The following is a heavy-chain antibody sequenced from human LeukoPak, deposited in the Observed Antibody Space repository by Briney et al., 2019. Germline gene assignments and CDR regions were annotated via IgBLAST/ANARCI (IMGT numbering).Heavy chain of an antibody. V-gene: IGHV3-49*04. J-gene: IGHJ3*02. CDR1: GFTFSDYA. CDR2: IRNEANGGTT. D-gene: IGHD3-22*01. CDR3: SRFYSSGWASGAFDI. Sequence: GGSLRLSCTTSGFTFSDYAGSWVRQAPGKGLEWIGFIRNEANGGTTEYAASVKGRLTISPDDSTTIAHLQISSLTPEDTAVYYCSRFYSSGWASGAFDIWGQGTMVTVSS.